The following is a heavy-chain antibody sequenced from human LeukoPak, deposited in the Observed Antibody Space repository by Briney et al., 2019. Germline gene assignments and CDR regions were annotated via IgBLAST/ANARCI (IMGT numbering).Heavy chain of an antibody. Sequence: GGSLRLSCAASGFTFSSYAMSWVRQAPGKGLEWVSAISGSGGSTYYAGSVKGRFTLSRDNSKNTLFLQMNSLRAEDTAVYFCTKDAGYASDYWGQGILVPVSS. V-gene: IGHV3-23*01. CDR3: TKDAGYASDY. D-gene: IGHD2-15*01. CDR1: GFTFSSYA. CDR2: ISGSGGST. J-gene: IGHJ4*02.